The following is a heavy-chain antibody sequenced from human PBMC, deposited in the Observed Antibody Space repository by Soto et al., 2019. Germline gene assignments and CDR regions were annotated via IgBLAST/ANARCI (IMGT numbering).Heavy chain of an antibody. CDR1: GGTFSSYA. Sequence: QVQLVQSGAEVKKPGSSVKVSCKASGGTFSSYAISWVRQAPGQGLEWMGGIIPIFGTANYAQKFQGRVTLTADDSTIMAYVELSSLRSEDTAVYCCASVLPGYYGMDVWGQGTTVTVSS. CDR3: ASVLPGYYGMDV. CDR2: IIPIFGTA. J-gene: IGHJ6*02. V-gene: IGHV1-69*12.